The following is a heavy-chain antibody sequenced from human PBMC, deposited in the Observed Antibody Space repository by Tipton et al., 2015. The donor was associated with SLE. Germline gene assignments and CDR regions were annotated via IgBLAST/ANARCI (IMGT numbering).Heavy chain of an antibody. CDR2: ISGSGSTT. CDR1: GFTFSSYS. V-gene: IGHV3-23*01. CDR3: AKNRGYHTPDF. D-gene: IGHD5-18*01. Sequence: SLRLSCAASGFTFSSYSMCWVRQAPGKGLEWVSGISGSGSTTYYPDSVKGRLTISRDNSKKTIFLQIISLRAEDTAVYYCAKNRGYHTPDFWGQGTLVSVSS. J-gene: IGHJ4*02.